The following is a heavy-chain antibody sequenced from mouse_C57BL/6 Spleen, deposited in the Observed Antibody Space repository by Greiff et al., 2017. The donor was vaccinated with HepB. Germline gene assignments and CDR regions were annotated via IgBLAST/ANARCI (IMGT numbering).Heavy chain of an antibody. V-gene: IGHV1-50*01. CDR2: IDPSDSYT. CDR3: ARRGDYCGDWYFDV. D-gene: IGHD1-1*01. J-gene: IGHJ1*03. Sequence: VQLQQPGAELVKPGASVKLSCKASGYTFTSYWMQWVKQRPGQGLEWIGEIDPSDSYTNYNQKFKGKATLTVDTSSSTAYMQLSSLTSEDSAVYYCARRGDYCGDWYFDVWGTGTTVTVSS. CDR1: GYTFTSYW.